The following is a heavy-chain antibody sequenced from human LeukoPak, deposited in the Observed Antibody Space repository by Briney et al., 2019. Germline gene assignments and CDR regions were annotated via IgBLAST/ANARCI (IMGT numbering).Heavy chain of an antibody. CDR3: AGYGGFSK. V-gene: IGHV3-30*03. CDR1: GFSFNSYA. D-gene: IGHD4-23*01. J-gene: IGHJ4*02. Sequence: GGSLRLSCAASGFSFNSYAIHWVRQAPGKGLEWVTVISYDGSNKHYADSVKGRFTISRDNSKNTVYLQMNSLRAEDMAIYYCAGYGGFSKWGQGTHVTVSS. CDR2: ISYDGSNK.